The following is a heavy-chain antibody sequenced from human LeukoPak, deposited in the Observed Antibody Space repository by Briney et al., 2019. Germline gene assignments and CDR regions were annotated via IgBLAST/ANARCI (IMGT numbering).Heavy chain of an antibody. V-gene: IGHV1-2*02. J-gene: IGHJ4*02. D-gene: IGHD3-22*01. CDR1: GYTFTDYY. Sequence: ASVKVSCKAFGYTFTDYYIHWVRQAPGQGLEWMGWINPNTGGTNYGQKFQGRVTMTRDTSISTAYMELSRLRSDDTAVYYCARGGLRGSSGYYNYWGQGTLVTVSS. CDR2: INPNTGGT. CDR3: ARGGLRGSSGYYNY.